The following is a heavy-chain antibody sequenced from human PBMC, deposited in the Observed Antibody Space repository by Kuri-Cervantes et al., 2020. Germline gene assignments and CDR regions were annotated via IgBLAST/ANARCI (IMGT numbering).Heavy chain of an antibody. V-gene: IGHV1-2*02. Sequence: ASVKVSCKASGYTFTYRYLHWVRQAPGQGLEWMAWINPNISGTTYARKFQGRVTVTRDTSLTTVYMELSRLRSDDTAVYYCARAGGDYESFLYYFDYWGQGTLVTVSS. CDR1: GYTFTYRY. D-gene: IGHD4-17*01. CDR2: INPNISGT. J-gene: IGHJ4*02. CDR3: ARAGGDYESFLYYFDY.